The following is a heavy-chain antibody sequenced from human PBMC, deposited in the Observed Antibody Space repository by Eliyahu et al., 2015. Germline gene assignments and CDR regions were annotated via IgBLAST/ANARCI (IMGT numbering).Heavy chain of an antibody. CDR1: GFXFSSYA. CDR3: ARASNDGYYFDY. Sequence: QVQLVESGGGVVQPGRSLRLSCAASGFXFSSYAMHWVRQAPGKGLEWVAVISYDGSNKYYADSVKGRFTISRDNSKNTLYLQMNSLRAEDTAVYYCARASNDGYYFDYWGQGTLVTVSS. V-gene: IGHV3-30-3*01. J-gene: IGHJ4*02. CDR2: ISYDGSNK. D-gene: IGHD4-17*01.